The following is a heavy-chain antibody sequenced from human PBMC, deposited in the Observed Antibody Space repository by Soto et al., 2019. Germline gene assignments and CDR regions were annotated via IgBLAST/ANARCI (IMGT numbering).Heavy chain of an antibody. CDR2: ITYDGSNK. CDR1: GFTFGNYA. J-gene: IGHJ4*02. Sequence: GGSLRLSCAASGFTFGNYAMHWVRQAPGKGLEWVAVITYDGSNKDYADSVKGRFTISRDNSKNTLYLQMNSLRAEDTAVYYCARGEPVGATSWSDYFDYWGQGTLVTVSS. D-gene: IGHD1-26*01. V-gene: IGHV3-30-3*01. CDR3: ARGEPVGATSWSDYFDY.